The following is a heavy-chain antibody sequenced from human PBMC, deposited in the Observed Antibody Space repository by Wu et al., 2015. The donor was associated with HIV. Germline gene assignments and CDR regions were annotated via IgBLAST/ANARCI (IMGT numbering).Heavy chain of an antibody. J-gene: IGHJ5*02. CDR3: AREFESSSWYRVDP. CDR1: GYTFTSYG. CDR2: IIPIFGTA. V-gene: IGHV1-69*13. Sequence: QVQLVQSGAEVKKPGASVKVSCKASGYTFTSYGISWVRQAPGQGLEWMGGIIPIFGTANYAQKFQGRVTITADESTSTAYMELSSLRSEDTAVYYCAREFESSSWYRVDPWGQGTLVTVSS. D-gene: IGHD6-13*01.